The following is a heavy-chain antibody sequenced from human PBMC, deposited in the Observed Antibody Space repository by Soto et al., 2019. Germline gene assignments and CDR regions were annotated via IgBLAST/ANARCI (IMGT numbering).Heavy chain of an antibody. Sequence: GESLKISCKAIGYTFTNYWIGWVRQTPGKGLEWMGIIFPGDSDTRYNPSFEGQVTVSADESISTAYLQWNTLKASDTAMYYCVRPNFGALAHFDFWGQGTLVTVSS. CDR3: VRPNFGALAHFDF. D-gene: IGHD3-16*01. V-gene: IGHV5-51*01. CDR1: GYTFTNYW. CDR2: IFPGDSDT. J-gene: IGHJ4*02.